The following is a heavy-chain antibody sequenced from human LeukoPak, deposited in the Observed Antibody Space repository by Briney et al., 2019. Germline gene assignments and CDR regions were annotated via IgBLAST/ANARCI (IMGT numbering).Heavy chain of an antibody. CDR3: ARVRGYSHGPDAFDI. J-gene: IGHJ3*02. D-gene: IGHD5-18*01. Sequence: SETLSLTCAVYGGSFSGCYWSWIRQPPGKGLEWIGEINHSGSTNYNPSLKSRVTISVDTSKNQFSLKLSSVTAADTAVYYCARVRGYSHGPDAFDIWGQGTMVTVSS. CDR1: GGSFSGCY. V-gene: IGHV4-34*01. CDR2: INHSGST.